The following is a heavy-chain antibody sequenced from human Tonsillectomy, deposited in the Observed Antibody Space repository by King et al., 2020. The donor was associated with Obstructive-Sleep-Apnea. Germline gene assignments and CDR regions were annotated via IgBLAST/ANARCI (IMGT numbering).Heavy chain of an antibody. CDR3: ANQISAGVFDY. Sequence: VQLVESGGGLVQPGGSLRLSCAASGFTFSSYAMSWVRQAPGEGLEWVSSINGSGGSTYYADSVKGRFTISRDNSKNTLYLQMNSLRAEDTAVYYCANQISAGVFDYWGQGTLVTVSS. CDR2: INGSGGST. D-gene: IGHD6-13*01. V-gene: IGHV3-23*04. CDR1: GFTFSSYA. J-gene: IGHJ4*02.